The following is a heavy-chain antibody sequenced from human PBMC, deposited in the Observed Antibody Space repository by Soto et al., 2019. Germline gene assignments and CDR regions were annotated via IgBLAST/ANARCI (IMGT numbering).Heavy chain of an antibody. CDR1: GGSIRSYY. CDR2: IFYSGST. J-gene: IGHJ5*01. V-gene: IGHV4-59*01. CDR3: ASMIGDPVLSFDS. D-gene: IGHD3-10*02. Sequence: QVQLQESGPGLVKPSETPSLTCTVSGGSIRSYYWSWIRQPPGKGLEWIGFIFYSGSTSYNPSLTGRVTISIDTSEYQFSLKLNSVTAADTAVYYCASMIGDPVLSFDSWGQGTLVAVSS.